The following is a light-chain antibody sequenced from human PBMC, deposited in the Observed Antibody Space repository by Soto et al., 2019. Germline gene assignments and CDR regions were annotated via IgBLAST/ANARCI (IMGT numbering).Light chain of an antibody. V-gene: IGKV3-15*01. CDR3: QQYXNWPPFT. CDR1: QSVSSN. Sequence: EIVMTQSPATLSVSPGERATLSCRASQSVSSNLAWYQQKPGQAPRLLIYGASTRATGIPARFXGSGXGTXXXXXXXXXXSEDFAVXXCQQYXNWPPFTFGPGTKVDIK. CDR2: GAS. J-gene: IGKJ3*01.